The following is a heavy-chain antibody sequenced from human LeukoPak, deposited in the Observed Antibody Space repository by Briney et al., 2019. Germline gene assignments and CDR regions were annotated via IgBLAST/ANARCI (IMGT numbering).Heavy chain of an antibody. CDR3: TTEPPMDFFVVLPA. V-gene: IGHV3-30*03. D-gene: IGHD2-2*01. CDR1: GFTFSSYG. Sequence: PGRSLRLSCAASGFTFSSYGMHWVRQAPGKGLEWVAVISYDGSNKYYADSVKGRFTISRDNSKNTLYLQMNSPKTEDTAVYYCTTEPPMDFFVVLPAWGQGTLVTVSS. J-gene: IGHJ5*02. CDR2: ISYDGSNK.